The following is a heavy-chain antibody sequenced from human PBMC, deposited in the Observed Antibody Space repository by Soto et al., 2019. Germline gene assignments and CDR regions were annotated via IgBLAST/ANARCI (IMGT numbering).Heavy chain of an antibody. CDR3: ARVRSYYDFWSGYYSDGPDYYYGMGV. V-gene: IGHV4-34*12. CDR1: GGSFSAYY. Sequence: SETLSLTCAVYGGSFSAYYWSWVRQPPGKGLEWIGEIIHSESTKYNPPLKSRVTISVDTSKNQFSLKLSSVTAADTAVYYCARVRSYYDFWSGYYSDGPDYYYGMGVWGQGTTVTVSS. CDR2: IIHSEST. J-gene: IGHJ6*02. D-gene: IGHD3-3*01.